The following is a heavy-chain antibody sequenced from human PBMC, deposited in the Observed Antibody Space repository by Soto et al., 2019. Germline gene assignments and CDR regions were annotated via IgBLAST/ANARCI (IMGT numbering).Heavy chain of an antibody. V-gene: IGHV3-53*04. CDR3: ATSRYDFWSGAVNYYYYYYMDV. D-gene: IGHD3-3*01. J-gene: IGHJ6*03. CDR1: GFTVSSNY. CDR2: IYSGGST. Sequence: GGSLRLSCAASGFTVSSNYMSWVRQAPGKGLEWVSVIYSGGSTYYADSVKGRFTISRHNSKNTLYLQMNSLRAEDTAVYYCATSRYDFWSGAVNYYYYYYMDVWGKGTTVTVSS.